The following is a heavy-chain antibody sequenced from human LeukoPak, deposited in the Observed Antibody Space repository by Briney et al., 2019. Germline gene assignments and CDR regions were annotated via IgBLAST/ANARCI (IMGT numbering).Heavy chain of an antibody. CDR2: INPSGGST. J-gene: IGHJ4*02. CDR3: ARGSGSYYFIGQTDY. Sequence: ASVNVSCKASGYTFTSYYMHWVRQAPGQGLEWMGIINPSGGSTSYAQKFQGRVTMTRDTSTSTVYMELSSLRSEDTAVYYCARGSGSYYFIGQTDYWGQGTLDTVSS. V-gene: IGHV1-46*01. CDR1: GYTFTSYY. D-gene: IGHD1-26*01.